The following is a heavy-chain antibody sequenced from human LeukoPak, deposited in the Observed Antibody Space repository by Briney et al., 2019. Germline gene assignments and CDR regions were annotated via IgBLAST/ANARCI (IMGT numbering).Heavy chain of an antibody. Sequence: GGSLRLSCAASGFTFSSYAMSWVRQAPGKGLEWVSAISGSGGSTYYADSVKGRFTISRDNSKNTLYLQMNSLRAEDTAVYYCAKHQSSSWYLLASTAFDYWGQGTLVTVSS. CDR2: ISGSGGST. V-gene: IGHV3-23*01. CDR3: AKHQSSSWYLLASTAFDY. CDR1: GFTFSSYA. D-gene: IGHD6-13*01. J-gene: IGHJ4*02.